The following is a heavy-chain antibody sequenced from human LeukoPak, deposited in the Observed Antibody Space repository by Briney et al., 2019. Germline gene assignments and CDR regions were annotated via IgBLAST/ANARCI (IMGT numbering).Heavy chain of an antibody. D-gene: IGHD3-22*01. CDR1: GYTFTGYF. V-gene: IGHV1-2*02. Sequence: ASVKVSCKASGYTFTGYFIHWVRQAPGQGLEWMGWINPNSGGIHYAQKFQGRVTMTRDSSISTAYMELSRLRSDDTAVYYCARDERYDSSGYPFDYWGQGTLVTVSS. J-gene: IGHJ4*02. CDR3: ARDERYDSSGYPFDY. CDR2: INPNSGGI.